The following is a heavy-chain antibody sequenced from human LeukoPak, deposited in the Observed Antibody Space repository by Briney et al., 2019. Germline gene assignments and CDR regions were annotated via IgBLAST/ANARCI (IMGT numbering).Heavy chain of an antibody. V-gene: IGHV1-69*04. Sequence: SVKVSCKASGGTFSSYAISWVRQAPGQGLEWMGRIIPILGIANYAQKFQGRVTITADKSTSTAYMELSSLRSEDTAVYYCARDAGYCSSTSCYEGYYYYGMDVWGQGTPVTVSS. CDR1: GGTFSSYA. J-gene: IGHJ6*02. CDR3: ARDAGYCSSTSCYEGYYYYGMDV. D-gene: IGHD2-2*01. CDR2: IIPILGIA.